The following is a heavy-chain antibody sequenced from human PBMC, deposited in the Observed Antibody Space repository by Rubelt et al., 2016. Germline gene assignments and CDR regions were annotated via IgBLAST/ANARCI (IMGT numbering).Heavy chain of an antibody. J-gene: IGHJ4*02. CDR3: ARQDSWYYFDH. CDR1: GGSFSRYY. Sequence: QVQLQQWGAGLLKPSETLSLTCAVYGGSFSRYYWNWIRQPPGKGLEWIGEINHSGRTNYNPSLKSRVIISVDTPKNQFSLELSSVTAADTAVYYCARQDSWYYFDHWGQGTLVTVSS. D-gene: IGHD4-11*01. V-gene: IGHV4-34*01. CDR2: INHSGRT.